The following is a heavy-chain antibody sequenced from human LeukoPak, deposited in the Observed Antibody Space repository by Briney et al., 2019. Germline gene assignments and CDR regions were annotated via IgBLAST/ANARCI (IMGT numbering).Heavy chain of an antibody. V-gene: IGHV3-30*18. CDR3: AKDVRFGELLDY. CDR1: GFTFSSYG. CDR2: ISYDGSNK. Sequence: QSGGSLRLSCAASGFTFSSYGMHWVRQAPGKGLEWVAVISYDGSNKYYADSVKGRFTISRDNSKNTLYLQMNSLRAEDTAVYYCAKDVRFGELLDYWGQGTLVTVSS. D-gene: IGHD3-10*01. J-gene: IGHJ4*02.